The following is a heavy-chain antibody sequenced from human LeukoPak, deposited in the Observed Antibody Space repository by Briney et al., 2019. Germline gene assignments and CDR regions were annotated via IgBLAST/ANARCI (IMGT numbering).Heavy chain of an antibody. D-gene: IGHD1/OR15-1a*01. CDR3: ARLERNKNWYFDV. V-gene: IGHV3-48*01. J-gene: IGHJ2*01. CDR2: ISVTSNTI. Sequence: GGSLRLSCAASGFTFSDFTMSWVRQAPGKGLEWLSYISVTSNTIYYADSVRGRFTISRDNADNSLFLQMKSLRVDDTAAYYCARLERNKNWYFDVWGRGTLITVFS. CDR1: GFTFSDFT.